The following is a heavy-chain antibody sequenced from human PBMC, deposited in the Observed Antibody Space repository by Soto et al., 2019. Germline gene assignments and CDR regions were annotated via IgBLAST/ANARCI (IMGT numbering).Heavy chain of an antibody. J-gene: IGHJ3*02. CDR1: GFTFSSYW. CDR3: ARGGIVVVPAAMQEPYYDFWSGSPVDAFDI. Sequence: ASVKVSCAASGFTFSSYWMSWVRQAPGKGLEWVANIKQDGSEKYYVDSVKGRFTISRDNAKNSLYLQMNSLRAEDTAVYYCARGGIVVVPAAMQEPYYDFWSGSPVDAFDIWGQGTMVTVSS. CDR2: IKQDGSEK. D-gene: IGHD2-2*01. V-gene: IGHV3-7*03.